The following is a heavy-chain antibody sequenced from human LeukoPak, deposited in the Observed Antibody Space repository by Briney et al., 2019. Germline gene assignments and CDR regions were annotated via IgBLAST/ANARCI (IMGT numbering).Heavy chain of an antibody. V-gene: IGHV3-23*01. CDR1: GFTFRTYA. D-gene: IGHD5-24*01. Sequence: PGGSLRLSCAASGFTFRTYAMSWVLQAPGKGLEWVSAIMSSGGSTFYADSVRGRFTISRDNSNYTLYLQMNSLRAEDTAIYYCAKGNSWVDNWGQGTLVTVSS. J-gene: IGHJ5*02. CDR2: IMSSGGST. CDR3: AKGNSWVDN.